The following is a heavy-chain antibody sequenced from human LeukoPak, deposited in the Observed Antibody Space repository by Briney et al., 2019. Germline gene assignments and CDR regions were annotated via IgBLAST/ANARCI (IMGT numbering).Heavy chain of an antibody. V-gene: IGHV4-39*07. CDR1: GGSISSSSYY. CDR2: IYYSGST. D-gene: IGHD2-15*01. Sequence: QLQLQESGPGLAKPSETLSLTCTVSGGSISSSSYYWGWFRQPPGKGLEWIGSIYYSGSTYYNPSLRSRVTISVDTSKNQFSLKLSSVTAADTAVYYCARASAVVAASFSGYYYYMDVWGKGTTVTISS. CDR3: ARASAVVAASFSGYYYYMDV. J-gene: IGHJ6*03.